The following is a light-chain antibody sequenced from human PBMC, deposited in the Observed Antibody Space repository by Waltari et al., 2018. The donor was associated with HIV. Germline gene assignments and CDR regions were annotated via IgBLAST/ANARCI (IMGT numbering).Light chain of an antibody. Sequence: QSVLTQPPSVSGAPGQRVTISCTGSNSNIGAHYGVNWYQEVPGAAPRLLIYADHNRPSGVSDRFSGSKSGTSASLAISGLRSEDEAHYYCAAWDDSLSGLVFGIGTNVTVL. CDR3: AAWDDSLSGLV. CDR1: NSNIGAHYG. V-gene: IGLV1-40*01. CDR2: ADH. J-gene: IGLJ1*01.